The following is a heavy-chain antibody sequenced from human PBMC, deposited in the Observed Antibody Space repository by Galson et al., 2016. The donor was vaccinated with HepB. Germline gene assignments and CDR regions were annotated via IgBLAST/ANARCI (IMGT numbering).Heavy chain of an antibody. J-gene: IGHJ4*02. CDR1: GFTFSSYW. CDR2: INSDGSST. CDR3: ARVLGNYQSFDY. D-gene: IGHD1-7*01. V-gene: IGHV3-74*01. Sequence: SLRLSCAASGFTFSSYWMHWVRQAPGKGLVWVSRINSDGSSTSYADSVKGRFTISRDNAKNTLYPQMNSLRAEDTAVYYCARVLGNYQSFDYWGQGTLVTVSS.